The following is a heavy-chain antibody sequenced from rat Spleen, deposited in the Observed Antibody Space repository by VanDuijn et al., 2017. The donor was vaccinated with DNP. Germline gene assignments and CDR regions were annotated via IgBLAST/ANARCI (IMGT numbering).Heavy chain of an antibody. J-gene: IGHJ2*01. Sequence: EVQLQESGPGLVKPSQSLSLTCSVTGSSFISYYWGWIRKFPGNKMEWIGHISYSGTTTYNPSLKGRISITRDTSKNHFFLQLNSVTTEDTATYYCARWTYYFDYWGQGVMVTVSS. CDR2: ISYSGTT. CDR1: GSSFISYY. V-gene: IGHV3-1*01. CDR3: ARWTYYFDY.